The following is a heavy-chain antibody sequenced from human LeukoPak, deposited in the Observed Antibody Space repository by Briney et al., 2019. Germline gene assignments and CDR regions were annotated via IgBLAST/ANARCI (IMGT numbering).Heavy chain of an antibody. CDR1: GYTFTNYA. CDR2: INAGNGNT. CDR3: ARGGLEGWWPPEYYFDY. Sequence: ASVKVSCKASGYTFTNYAMHWVRQAPGQRPEWMGWINAGNGNTKYSQKFQGRVTITRDTSASTAYMELSSLRSEDAAVYYCARGGLEGWWPPEYYFDYWGQGTLVTVSS. D-gene: IGHD2-15*01. J-gene: IGHJ4*02. V-gene: IGHV1-3*01.